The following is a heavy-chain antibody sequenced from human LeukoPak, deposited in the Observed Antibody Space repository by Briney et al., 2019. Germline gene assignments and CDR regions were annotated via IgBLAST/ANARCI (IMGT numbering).Heavy chain of an antibody. CDR3: TKDPTYASGPNWFDP. CDR2: FYSGIGT. J-gene: IGHJ5*02. Sequence: PGGSLRLSCAASGFTVSSNYMSWVRQAPGKGLEWVSAFYSGIGTYYADSVKGRFTISSDNSKNTLYLQMNSLRAGDTAVYYCTKDPTYASGPNWFDPLGQGTLVTASS. D-gene: IGHD3-10*01. V-gene: IGHV3-53*01. CDR1: GFTVSSNY.